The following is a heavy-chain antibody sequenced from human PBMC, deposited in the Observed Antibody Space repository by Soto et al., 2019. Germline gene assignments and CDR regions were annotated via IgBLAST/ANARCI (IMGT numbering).Heavy chain of an antibody. Sequence: SETLSLTCTVSGGSISSYYWSWIRQPPGKGLEWIGYIYYSGSTNYNPSLKSRVTISVDTSKNQFSLKLSSVTAADTAVYYCGGCYRSCFDYWGQGTLVTVSS. CDR1: GGSISSYY. V-gene: IGHV4-59*08. D-gene: IGHD3-16*02. J-gene: IGHJ4*02. CDR3: GGCYRSCFDY. CDR2: IYYSGST.